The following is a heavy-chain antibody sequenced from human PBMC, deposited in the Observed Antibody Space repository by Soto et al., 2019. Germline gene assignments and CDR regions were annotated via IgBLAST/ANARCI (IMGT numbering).Heavy chain of an antibody. J-gene: IGHJ6*02. CDR1: GFTVSSNY. Sequence: EVQLVESGGGLIQPGGSLRLSCAASGFTVSSNYMSLVRQAPGKGLERVSVIYSCGSTYYADSVKGRFTISRDNSKNTLYLQMNCLRAEDTAGYYCARGAAIGTIRYSECREDRQHGRMDVWAQGTTVTASS. V-gene: IGHV3-66*03. CDR2: IYSCGST. D-gene: IGHD4-4*01. CDR3: ARGAAIGTIRYSECREDRQHGRMDV.